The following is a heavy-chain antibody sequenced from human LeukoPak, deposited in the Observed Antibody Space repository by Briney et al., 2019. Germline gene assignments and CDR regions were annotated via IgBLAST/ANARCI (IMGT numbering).Heavy chain of an antibody. CDR1: GGSIISSSYY. CDR2: MFYSGST. V-gene: IGHV4-39*01. D-gene: IGHD1-26*01. CDR3: ARHQSGSYPPHSMDV. Sequence: PSETLSLTRTVSGGSIISSSYYWGWIRQPPGKGLEWIGSMFYSGSTYYNPSLKSRVTISVDTSKNHFSLKLSSVTAANTAVDYCARHQSGSYPPHSMDVWGKGTTVTVSS. J-gene: IGHJ6*03.